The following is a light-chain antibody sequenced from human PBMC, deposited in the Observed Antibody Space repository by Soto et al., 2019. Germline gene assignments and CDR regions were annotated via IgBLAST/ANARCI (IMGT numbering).Light chain of an antibody. V-gene: IGKV1-17*03. CDR2: AAS. Sequence: DIQMTQSPSAMSASVGDRVTITCRASQAINTYLAWVQQKPGKVPKRLIYAASTLQTGVPSRFSGSGSGTEFTLTISSLQPEAFATYYCLQHNTYLTWTFGQGTKVEIK. CDR1: QAINTY. J-gene: IGKJ1*01. CDR3: LQHNTYLTWT.